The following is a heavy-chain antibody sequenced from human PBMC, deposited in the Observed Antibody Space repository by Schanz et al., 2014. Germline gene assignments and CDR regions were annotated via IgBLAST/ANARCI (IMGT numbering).Heavy chain of an antibody. D-gene: IGHD4-17*01. CDR1: GGSVSSGRYY. V-gene: IGHV4-31*03. CDR3: ARDRGRGDLPGDI. J-gene: IGHJ3*02. Sequence: QVQLQESGPGLVKPSQTLSLSCTVSGGSVSSGRYYWSWIRQFPGKGLEWIGFISYSGSTYYNPSLKSRVTISVDTSKNQFSLNLSSATAADTAVYYCARDRGRGDLPGDIWGQGTMXTVSS. CDR2: ISYSGST.